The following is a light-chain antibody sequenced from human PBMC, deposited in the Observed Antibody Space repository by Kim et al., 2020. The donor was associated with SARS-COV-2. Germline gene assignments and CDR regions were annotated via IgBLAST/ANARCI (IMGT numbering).Light chain of an antibody. CDR1: QTISSY. CDR3: QQSYSIPYT. J-gene: IGKJ2*01. CDR2: AAS. Sequence: DIQMTQSPSSLSASVGDRVTITCRASQTISSYLNWFQQRPGKAPKLLIYAASSLQSGVPSRIGGSGSGTDFTLTISTLQPEDFATYYCQQSYSIPYTFGQGTKLEI. V-gene: IGKV1-39*01.